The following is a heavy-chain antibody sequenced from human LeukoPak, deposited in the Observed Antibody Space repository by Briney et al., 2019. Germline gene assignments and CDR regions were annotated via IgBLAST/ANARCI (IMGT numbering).Heavy chain of an antibody. D-gene: IGHD4-23*01. J-gene: IGHJ4*02. CDR1: GFTFSSYS. V-gene: IGHV3-48*04. Sequence: GGSLRLSYAASGFTFSSYSMNWVRQAPGKGLEWVSYISSSSSTIYYADSVKGRFTISRDNAKNSLYLQMNSLRAEDTAVYYCARETTVVIRTGFSWGQGTLVTVSS. CDR2: ISSSSSTI. CDR3: ARETTVVIRTGFS.